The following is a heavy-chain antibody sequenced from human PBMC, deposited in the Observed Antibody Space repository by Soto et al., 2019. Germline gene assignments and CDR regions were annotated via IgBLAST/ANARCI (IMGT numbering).Heavy chain of an antibody. J-gene: IGHJ6*02. V-gene: IGHV1-69*01. D-gene: IGHD2-2*01. CDR1: GGTFSSYA. CDR3: ARNGIVEVPAAIPDYYYYGMDV. CDR2: IIPIFGTA. Sequence: QVQLVQSGAEVKKPGSSVKVSCKASGGTFSSYAISWVRQSPGQGLEWMGGIIPIFGTANYAQKFQGRVTITADESTRTAYMELSSLRSSDTAVYYCARNGIVEVPAAIPDYYYYGMDVWGQGTTVTVSS.